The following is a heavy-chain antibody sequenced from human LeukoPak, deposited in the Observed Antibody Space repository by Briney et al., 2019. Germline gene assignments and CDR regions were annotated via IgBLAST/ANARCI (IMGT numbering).Heavy chain of an antibody. CDR1: GYSFTTYW. CDR3: ARDGGEGSSSYLDY. Sequence: GASLKISCKASGYSFTTYWIGWVRQLPGKGLEWMGIIYPDDSDTKYSPSFQGQVTISADKSISTAYLQWSSLKASDTAMYFCARDGGEGSSSYLDYWGQGTLVTVSS. J-gene: IGHJ4*02. D-gene: IGHD6-6*01. V-gene: IGHV5-51*01. CDR2: IYPDDSDT.